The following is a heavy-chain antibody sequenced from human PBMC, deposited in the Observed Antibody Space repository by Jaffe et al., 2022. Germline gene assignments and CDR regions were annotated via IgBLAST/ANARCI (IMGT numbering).Heavy chain of an antibody. CDR3: ANHNGGSGGQPAGQDGYYYYYYMDV. V-gene: IGHV3-23*01. CDR1: GFTFSSYA. J-gene: IGHJ6*03. Sequence: EVQLLESGGGLVQPGGSLRLSCAASGFTFSSYAMSWVRQAPGKGLEWVSAISGSGGSTYYADSVKGRFTISRDNSKNTLYLQMNSLRAEDTAVYYCANHNGGSGGQPAGQDGYYYYYYMDVWGKGTTVTVSS. CDR2: ISGSGGST. D-gene: IGHD2-15*01.